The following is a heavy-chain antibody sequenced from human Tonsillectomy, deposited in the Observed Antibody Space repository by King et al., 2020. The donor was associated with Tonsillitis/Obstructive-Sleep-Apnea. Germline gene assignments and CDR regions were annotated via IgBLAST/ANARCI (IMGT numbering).Heavy chain of an antibody. V-gene: IGHV3-23*04. CDR3: AKEGPGGQQLIWVDS. J-gene: IGHJ4*02. Sequence: QLVQSGGGLVQPGGSLILSCAASGFTFRNSAMSWVRQVPGKRLEWVSAISGSGNEKYYADSVRGRFSISRDNSKNTLYLQLNSLRADDTALYYCAKEGPGGQQLIWVDSWGQGTLVTVSS. CDR1: GFTFRNSA. D-gene: IGHD6-13*01. CDR2: ISGSGNEK.